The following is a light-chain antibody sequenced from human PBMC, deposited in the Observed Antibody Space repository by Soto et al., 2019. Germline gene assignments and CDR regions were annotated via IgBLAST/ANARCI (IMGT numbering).Light chain of an antibody. Sequence: QSVLTQPASVSGSPGQSITVSCTGTSSDVGGYNYVSWYQQHPGKAPKLIIYDVSDRPSGVSSRFSGSKSGSTASLTISGLQAEDEADYYCTSYTSSSTLVFGGGTKLTVL. V-gene: IGLV2-14*01. CDR1: SSDVGGYNY. CDR3: TSYTSSSTLV. CDR2: DVS. J-gene: IGLJ2*01.